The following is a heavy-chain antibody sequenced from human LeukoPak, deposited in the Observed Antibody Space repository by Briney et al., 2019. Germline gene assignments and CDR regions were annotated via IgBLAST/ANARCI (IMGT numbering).Heavy chain of an antibody. J-gene: IGHJ2*01. CDR1: GYSISSSYS. V-gene: IGHV4-38-2*02. D-gene: IGHD5-18*01. CDR2: IYHSGTT. Sequence: SETLSLTCTVSGYSISSSYSWAWIRQPPGKGLEWIGTIYHSGTTYYNPSLKSRVTISVDTSKNQFSLKLSSVTAADTAVYYCARDERYSSYWYFDLWGRGTLVTVSS. CDR3: ARDERYSSYWYFDL.